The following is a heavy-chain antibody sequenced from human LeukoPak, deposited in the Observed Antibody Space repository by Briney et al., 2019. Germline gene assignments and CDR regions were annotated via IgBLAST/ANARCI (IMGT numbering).Heavy chain of an antibody. CDR2: ISLRGDST. V-gene: IGHV3-23*01. CDR3: AKVAGGVYFDY. Sequence: GGSLRLSCAVSGFTFSSYVMNWVRQAPGKGLEWVSVISLRGDSTYYADSVKGRFTISRDNSKNTLYLQMNSLRAEDTAVYYCAKVAGGVYFDYWGQGTLVTVSS. J-gene: IGHJ4*02. CDR1: GFTFSSYV.